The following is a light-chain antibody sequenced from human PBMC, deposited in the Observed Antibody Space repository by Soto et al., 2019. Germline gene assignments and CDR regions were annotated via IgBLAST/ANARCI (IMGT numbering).Light chain of an antibody. J-gene: IGKJ4*01. CDR2: GAS. CDR1: QSVSSSY. V-gene: IGKV3-20*01. CDR3: QQYGISPLT. Sequence: EIVLTQSPGTLSLSPGEIATLSCRASQSVSSSYLAWYQQKPGQAPRLLIYGASSRATGIPDRFSGSGSGTDFTLTISRLEPEDFAVYYCQQYGISPLTFGGGTKMEIK.